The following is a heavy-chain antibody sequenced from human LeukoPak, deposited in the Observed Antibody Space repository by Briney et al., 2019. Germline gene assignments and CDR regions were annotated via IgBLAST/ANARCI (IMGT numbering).Heavy chain of an antibody. V-gene: IGHV3-23*01. Sequence: PGGSLRLSCAASGFTFSSYGMHWVRQAPGEGLEWVSAISASGYSTYYADSVKGRFTISRDNSKKTLYLQMNSLRAEDTAIFYCAKDVYNWNFYFDYWGQGTLVTVSS. D-gene: IGHD1-7*01. CDR2: ISASGYST. J-gene: IGHJ4*02. CDR1: GFTFSSYG. CDR3: AKDVYNWNFYFDY.